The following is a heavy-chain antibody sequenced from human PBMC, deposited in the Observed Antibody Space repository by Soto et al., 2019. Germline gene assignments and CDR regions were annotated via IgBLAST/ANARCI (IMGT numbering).Heavy chain of an antibody. CDR1: GFTFGSYA. CDR3: AKIEAAAARWFHP. CDR2: ITGTGGTT. J-gene: IGHJ5*02. V-gene: IGHV3-23*01. Sequence: EAQLLQSGGGSLQPGGSLRLSCAASGFTFGSYAMTWVRQAPGKGLEWVSTITGTGGTTFYADPVKGRFTISRDNSKNTVSLLITILRPDDTATYYCAKIEAAAARWFHPGGQGAPVTVS. D-gene: IGHD6-13*01.